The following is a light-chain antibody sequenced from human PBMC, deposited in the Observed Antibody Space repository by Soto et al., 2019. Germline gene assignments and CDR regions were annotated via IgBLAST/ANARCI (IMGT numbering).Light chain of an antibody. Sequence: QSVLTQPPSASGTPGQRVTISCSGSSSNIGNNAVNWYQHLPGTAPKLLIYSNNQRPSGVPDRFSGSKSGTSASLAISGLQSEEEADYYCAAWEDSFGVFGGGTKRPAL. V-gene: IGLV1-44*01. CDR3: AAWEDSFGV. J-gene: IGLJ3*02. CDR1: SSNIGNNA. CDR2: SNN.